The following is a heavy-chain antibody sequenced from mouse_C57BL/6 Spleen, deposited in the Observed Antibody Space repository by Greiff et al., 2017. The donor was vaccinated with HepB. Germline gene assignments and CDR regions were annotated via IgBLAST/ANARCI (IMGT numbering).Heavy chain of an antibody. V-gene: IGHV5-4*01. D-gene: IGHD1-1*01. CDR3: ARDGHYYGSSTYYFDY. Sequence: EVKLVESGGGLVKPGGSLKLSCAASGFTFSSYAMSWVRQTPEKRLEWVATISDGGSYTYYPDNVKGRFTISRDNAKNNLYLQMSHLKSEDTAMYYCARDGHYYGSSTYYFDYWGQGTTLTVSS. J-gene: IGHJ2*01. CDR1: GFTFSSYA. CDR2: ISDGGSYT.